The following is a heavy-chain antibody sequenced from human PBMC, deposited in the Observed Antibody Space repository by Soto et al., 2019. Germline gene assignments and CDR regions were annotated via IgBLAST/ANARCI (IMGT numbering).Heavy chain of an antibody. CDR1: GFTFSSYA. CDR3: ARARSGWEGYYGMDV. Sequence: GGSLRLSCAASGFTFSSYAMHWVRQAPGKGLEWVAVISYDGSNKYYADSVKGRFTISRDNSKSTLYLQMNSLRAEDTAVYYCARARSGWEGYYGMDVWGQGTTVTVSS. V-gene: IGHV3-30-3*01. CDR2: ISYDGSNK. J-gene: IGHJ6*02. D-gene: IGHD6-19*01.